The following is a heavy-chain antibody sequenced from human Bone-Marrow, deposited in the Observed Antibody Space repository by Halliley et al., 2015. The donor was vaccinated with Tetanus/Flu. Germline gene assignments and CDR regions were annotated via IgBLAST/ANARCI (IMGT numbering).Heavy chain of an antibody. Sequence: EWMGIVYPSNSDVRYSPSFEGLVTISADRSTSTAYLQWSSLRAADTAIYYCARRWAYSSGWYDYWGQGTLATVSS. J-gene: IGHJ4*02. D-gene: IGHD6-19*01. CDR3: ARRWAYSSGWYDY. CDR2: VYPSNSDV. V-gene: IGHV5-51*01.